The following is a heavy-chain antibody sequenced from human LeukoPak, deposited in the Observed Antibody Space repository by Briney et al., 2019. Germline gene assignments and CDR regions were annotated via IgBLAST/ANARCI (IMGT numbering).Heavy chain of an antibody. CDR3: AGGDLWFGELLGFDY. V-gene: IGHV3-48*03. D-gene: IGHD3-10*01. Sequence: GGSLRLSCAASGFTFSSYEVNWVRQAPGKGLEWVSYISSSGSTIYYADSVKGRFTISRDNAKNSLYLQMNSLRAEDTAVYYCAGGDLWFGELLGFDYWGQGTLVTVSS. J-gene: IGHJ4*02. CDR2: ISSSGSTI. CDR1: GFTFSSYE.